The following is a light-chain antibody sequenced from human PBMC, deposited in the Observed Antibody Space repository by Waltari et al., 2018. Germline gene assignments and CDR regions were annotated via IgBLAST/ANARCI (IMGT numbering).Light chain of an antibody. CDR3: QQYNNWPPAT. CDR1: PSVSSN. V-gene: IGKV3-15*01. J-gene: IGKJ4*01. CDR2: GAS. Sequence: IELTQSTATLPVSPGQRETPPCRASPSVSSNLAWSQQKPGQAPRLLIYGASTRATGIPARFSGSGSGTEFTLTISSLQSEDFAVYYCQQYNNWPPATFGGGTRVEIK.